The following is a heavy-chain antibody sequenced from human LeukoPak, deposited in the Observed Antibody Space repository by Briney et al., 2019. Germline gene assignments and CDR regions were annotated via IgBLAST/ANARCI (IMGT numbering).Heavy chain of an antibody. CDR2: IKQDGSEK. Sequence: PGGSLRLSCAASGFTFSTYWMSWVRQAPGKGLEWVANIKQDGSEKCYMDSVKGRFTISRDNAKSSLYLQMNSLRAEDTAVYYCARDSGIIAFDIWGQGAMVTVSS. J-gene: IGHJ3*02. D-gene: IGHD3-10*01. CDR3: ARDSGIIAFDI. V-gene: IGHV3-7*01. CDR1: GFTFSTYW.